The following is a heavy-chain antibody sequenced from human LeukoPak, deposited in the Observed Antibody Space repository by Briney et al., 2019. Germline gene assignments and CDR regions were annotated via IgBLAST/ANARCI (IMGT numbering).Heavy chain of an antibody. CDR2: IYYGGTT. CDR3: ARDGGIPYYFDF. D-gene: IGHD3-16*01. Sequence: PSETLSLTCTVSGYSLSGYYWSWIRQPPGKGPECIGNIYYGGTTNYNPSLKSRVTISVDTSKIQFSLKLTSVTAADTAVYYCARDGGIPYYFDFWGQGTLVTASA. J-gene: IGHJ4*02. V-gene: IGHV4-59*01. CDR1: GYSLSGYY.